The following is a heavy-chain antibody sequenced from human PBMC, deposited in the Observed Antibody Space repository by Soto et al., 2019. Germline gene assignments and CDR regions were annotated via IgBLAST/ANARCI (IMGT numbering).Heavy chain of an antibody. V-gene: IGHV3-30*18. CDR1: GFTFSSYG. D-gene: IGHD2-15*01. J-gene: IGHJ6*02. CDR3: AKDLPRSQYCSGGSCYSTYYYYYGMDV. Sequence: GGSLRLSCAASGFTFSSYGMHWVRQAPGKGLEWVAVISYDGSNKYYADSVKGRFTISRDNSKNTLYLQMNSLRAEDTAVYYCAKDLPRSQYCSGGSCYSTYYYYYGMDVWGQGTTVTVSS. CDR2: ISYDGSNK.